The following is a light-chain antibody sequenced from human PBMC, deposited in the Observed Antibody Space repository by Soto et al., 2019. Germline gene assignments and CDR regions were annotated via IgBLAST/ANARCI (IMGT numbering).Light chain of an antibody. J-gene: IGKJ2*01. V-gene: IGKV3-20*01. CDR3: HQYHSPPHT. CDR1: QTMTRAY. Sequence: EIVLMQSPGTLSFSPGERATLSCRASQTMTRAYVAWYQQKPGQAPRLLIYAASYRATGISDKFSGSGSGTDFSLTISRLEPEDSAVYYCHQYHSPPHTFGQGTKVEIK. CDR2: AAS.